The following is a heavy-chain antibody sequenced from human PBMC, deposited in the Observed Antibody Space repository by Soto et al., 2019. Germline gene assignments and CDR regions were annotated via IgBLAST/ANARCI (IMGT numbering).Heavy chain of an antibody. V-gene: IGHV4-59*01. CDR2: IYYTGTT. D-gene: IGHD4-17*01. Sequence: ETLSLSATVSGGAISSYYWTLIRQSPGKGLEWIGYIYYTGTTNYNPSLQSRVTISVDAPQNQFSLKLDSVTAADTAVYFCARADFGHPSYFYHYGLDVWGQGTTVTVSS. CDR3: ARADFGHPSYFYHYGLDV. CDR1: GGAISSYY. J-gene: IGHJ6*02.